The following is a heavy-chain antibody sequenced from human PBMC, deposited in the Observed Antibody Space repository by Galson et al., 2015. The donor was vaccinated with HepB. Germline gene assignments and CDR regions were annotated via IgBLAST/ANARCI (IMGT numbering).Heavy chain of an antibody. CDR3: VKGADSNDDRYDY. Sequence: SLRLSCAASGFSFHLSTMSWVRQPPGRGLEWVSGMSDTGVNTYYADAVKDRFTISRDNSKKMLYLHMSGLRVEDTATYFCVKGADSNDDRYDYWGQGTLVTVSS. CDR2: MSDTGVNT. D-gene: IGHD1-1*01. CDR1: GFSFHLST. J-gene: IGHJ4*02. V-gene: IGHV3-23*01.